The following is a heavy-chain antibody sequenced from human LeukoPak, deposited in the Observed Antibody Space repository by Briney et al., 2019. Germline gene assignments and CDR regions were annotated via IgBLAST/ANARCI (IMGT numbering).Heavy chain of an antibody. CDR1: GGSISGYY. D-gene: IGHD3-10*01. CDR2: IYTSGTI. CDR3: ARGVRDLGY. V-gene: IGHV4-4*07. J-gene: IGHJ4*02. Sequence: SETLSLTCTVSGGSISGYYWTWIRQPAGKGLGWIGRIYTSGTINYSPSLKSRVTMSLDTSKNQFSLKLTSVTAADTAVYYCARGVRDLGYWGQGTLVTVSA.